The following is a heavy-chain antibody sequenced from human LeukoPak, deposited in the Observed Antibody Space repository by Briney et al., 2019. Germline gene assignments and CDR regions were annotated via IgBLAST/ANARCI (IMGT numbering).Heavy chain of an antibody. CDR2: IYYTGTT. D-gene: IGHD3-22*01. J-gene: IGHJ5*02. CDR1: GDSISSSY. V-gene: IGHV4-59*01. Sequence: SETLSLTCTVSGDSISSSYWSWLRQPPGKTLEWIGYIYYTGTTNYNPSLKSRVTMSIDTSKNQFSLNLNSVTAAGTAVYYCARGLYDSSGYSNCFDPWGQGTLVTVSS. CDR3: ARGLYDSSGYSNCFDP.